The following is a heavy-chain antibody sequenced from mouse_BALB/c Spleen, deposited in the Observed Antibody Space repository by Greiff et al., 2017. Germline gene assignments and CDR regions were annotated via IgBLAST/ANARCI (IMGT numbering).Heavy chain of an antibody. Sequence: VKLMESGPGLVAPSQSLSITCTVSGFSLTSYGVHWVRQPPGKGLEWLGVIWAGGSTNYNSALMSRLSISKDNSKSQVFLKMNSLQTDDTAMYYCAREGNYGYDDVAWFAYWGQGTLVTVSA. V-gene: IGHV2-9*02. D-gene: IGHD2-2*01. CDR1: GFSLTSYG. J-gene: IGHJ3*01. CDR2: IWAGGST. CDR3: AREGNYGYDDVAWFAY.